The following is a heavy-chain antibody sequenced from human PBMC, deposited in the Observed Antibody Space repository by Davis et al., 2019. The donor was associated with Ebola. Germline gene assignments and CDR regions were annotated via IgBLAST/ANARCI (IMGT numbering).Heavy chain of an antibody. V-gene: IGHV5-51*01. CDR1: GYSFTSYW. CDR2: IYPADSDT. D-gene: IGHD3-22*01. J-gene: IGHJ4*02. CDR3: ARLNRAYYYDSSGYYYVDY. Sequence: KVSCKGSGYSFTSYWIGWVRQMPGKGLEWMGIIYPADSDTRYSPSFQGQVTITADKSISTAYLQWSSLKASATAMYYCARLNRAYYYDSSGYYYVDYWGQGTLVAVSS.